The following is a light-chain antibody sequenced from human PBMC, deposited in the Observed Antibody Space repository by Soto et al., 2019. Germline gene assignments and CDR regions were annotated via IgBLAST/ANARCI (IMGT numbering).Light chain of an antibody. J-gene: IGLJ2*01. CDR2: DVS. V-gene: IGLV2-14*01. CDR3: SSYTSSSTVI. CDR1: SSDVGGYKY. Sequence: QSALTQPASVSGSPGQSITISCTGTSSDVGGYKYVSWYQQHPGKAPKLMIYDVSNRPSWVSNRFSGSKSGNTASLTISGLQAEDEADYYCSSYTSSSTVIFGGGTKLTVL.